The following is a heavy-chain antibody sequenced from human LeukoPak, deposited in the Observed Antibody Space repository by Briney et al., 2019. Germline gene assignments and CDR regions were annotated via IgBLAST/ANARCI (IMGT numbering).Heavy chain of an antibody. D-gene: IGHD2-21*02. CDR2: INHSGST. CDR1: GGSFSGYY. Sequence: PSETLSLTCAVYGGSFSGYYWSWIRQPPGKGLEWIGEINHSGSTNYNPSLKSRVTISVDTSKNQFSLKLSSVTAADTAVYYCARVAYCGGDCYWKDYWGQGTLVTVSS. J-gene: IGHJ4*02. V-gene: IGHV4-34*01. CDR3: ARVAYCGGDCYWKDY.